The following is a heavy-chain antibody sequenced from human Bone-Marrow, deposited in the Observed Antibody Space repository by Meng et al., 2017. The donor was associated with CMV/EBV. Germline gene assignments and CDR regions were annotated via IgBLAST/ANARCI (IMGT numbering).Heavy chain of an antibody. CDR1: GGSFSGYY. D-gene: IGHD1-26*01. CDR2: INHSGST. CDR3: ARDGPRGFDY. V-gene: IGHV4-34*01. Sequence: SQTLSLTCAVYGGSFSGYYWSWIRQPPVKGLEWIGEINHSGSTNYNPSLKSRVSISVDTSKNQLSLKLSSVTAADTSVYNCARDGPRGFDYWGQGTLVTVSS. J-gene: IGHJ4*02.